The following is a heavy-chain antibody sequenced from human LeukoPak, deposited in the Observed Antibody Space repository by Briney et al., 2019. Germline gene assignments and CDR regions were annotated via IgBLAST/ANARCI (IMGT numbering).Heavy chain of an antibody. CDR1: GGSISSNY. CDR2: IYHSGST. J-gene: IGHJ4*02. Sequence: PSETLSLTCTVSGGSISSNYWSWIRQPPGKGLEWIGYIYHSGSTNYNPSLESRVTISVDTSKNQFSLKLSSVTAADTAVYYCARLVTRRYYGSGSYYNSYLGFDYWGQGTLVTVSS. CDR3: ARLVTRRYYGSGSYYNSYLGFDY. V-gene: IGHV4-59*08. D-gene: IGHD3-10*01.